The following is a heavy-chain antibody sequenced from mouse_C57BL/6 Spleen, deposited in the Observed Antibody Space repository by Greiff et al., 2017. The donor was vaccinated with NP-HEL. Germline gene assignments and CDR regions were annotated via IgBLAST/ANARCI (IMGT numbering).Heavy chain of an antibody. CDR1: GYSFTGYY. Sequence: VQLQQSGPELVKPGASVKISCKASGYSFTGYYMNWVKQSPEKSLEWIGEINPSTGGTTYNQKFKAKATLTVDKSSSTAYMQLKSLTSEDSAVYYCARSSIYGNFLFDYWGQGTTRTVSS. CDR2: INPSTGGT. V-gene: IGHV1-42*01. J-gene: IGHJ2*01. CDR3: ARSSIYGNFLFDY. D-gene: IGHD2-1*01.